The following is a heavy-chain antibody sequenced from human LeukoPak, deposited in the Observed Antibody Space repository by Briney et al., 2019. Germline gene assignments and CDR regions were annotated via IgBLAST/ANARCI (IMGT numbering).Heavy chain of an antibody. J-gene: IGHJ4*02. CDR1: GYTFTNFG. CDR3: ARDGGGSYPTYYFDY. Sequence: ASVKVSCKASGYTFTNFGISWVRQAPGQGLEWMGWITPYNGNTNYAQKFQGRVTMTRDMSTSTVYMELSSLRSEDTAVYYCARDGGGSYPTYYFDYWGQGTLVTVSS. CDR2: ITPYNGNT. D-gene: IGHD1-26*01. V-gene: IGHV1-18*01.